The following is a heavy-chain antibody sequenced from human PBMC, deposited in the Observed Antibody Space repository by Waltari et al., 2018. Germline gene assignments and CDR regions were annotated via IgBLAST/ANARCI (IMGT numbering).Heavy chain of an antibody. V-gene: IGHV4-39*01. CDR2: IYLSGIT. Sequence: QLQLNMSGPGLVKPSETLSLTCAVSNASITSGVYFWGWIRQPPGKGLECVGVIYLSGITFHNPARRSRFTISVEKSKNLFSRRLRSVTAADTAVYYCVRQAPDSSGFFPNYFDSWGQGTLVTVSS. CDR3: VRQAPDSSGFFPNYFDS. CDR1: NASITSGVYF. J-gene: IGHJ4*02. D-gene: IGHD3-22*01.